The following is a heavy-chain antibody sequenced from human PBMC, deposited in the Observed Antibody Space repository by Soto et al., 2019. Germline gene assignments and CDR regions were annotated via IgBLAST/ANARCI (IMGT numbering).Heavy chain of an antibody. J-gene: IGHJ6*02. Sequence: PXQTRSLTCAISGYSVSSNSAAWNLIRQSPSRGLEWLGRTYYRSKWYNDYAVSVKSRITINPDTSKNQFSLQLNSVTPEDTAVYYCARDPRIAGYYGMDVWGQGTTVTVSS. CDR1: GYSVSSNSAA. CDR2: TYYRSKWYN. CDR3: ARDPRIAGYYGMDV. D-gene: IGHD1-26*01. V-gene: IGHV6-1*01.